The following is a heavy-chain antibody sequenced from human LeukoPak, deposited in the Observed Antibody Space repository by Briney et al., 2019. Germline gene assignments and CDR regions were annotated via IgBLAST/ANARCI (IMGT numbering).Heavy chain of an antibody. CDR3: ARRRYYDGSGYLE. D-gene: IGHD3-22*01. CDR2: IYYSGRT. J-gene: IGHJ1*01. Sequence: PSETLSLTCSVSGDSISRSDSYWDWIRPPPGQGLEWIGTIYYSGRTYYSPSLHRRVTMSVHPSSNQFSLNLRSGTAADTAVYYCARRRYYDGSGYLEWGQGTLLSVSS. CDR1: GDSISRSDSY. V-gene: IGHV4-39*01.